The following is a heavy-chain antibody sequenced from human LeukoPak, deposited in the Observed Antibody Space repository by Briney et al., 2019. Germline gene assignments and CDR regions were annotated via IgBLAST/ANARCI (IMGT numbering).Heavy chain of an antibody. CDR3: AKGGKWDVTPFDF. CDR2: ISGGGGST. Sequence: GGSLRLSCAASGFTFTSYSMNWVRQAPGKGLEWVSTISGGGGSTYYADSVKGRFTISRDNSKNTLYLQVNSLRAEDTAVYYCAKGGKWDVTPFDFWGQGTLVTVSS. CDR1: GFTFTSYS. V-gene: IGHV3-23*01. D-gene: IGHD1-26*01. J-gene: IGHJ4*02.